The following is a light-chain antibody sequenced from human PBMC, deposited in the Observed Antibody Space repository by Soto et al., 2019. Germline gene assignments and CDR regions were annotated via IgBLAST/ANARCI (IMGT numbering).Light chain of an antibody. Sequence: EIVLTQSPGTLSLYRGERVTLSCRASQTVNSIYFAWYQRKPGQAPRLLIYGASNRATGIPDRFSGSGSGTDFTRTISRLEAEDLGLYYCHQNDTSPRTFGQGTKVEIK. CDR3: HQNDTSPRT. J-gene: IGKJ1*01. V-gene: IGKV3-20*01. CDR2: GAS. CDR1: QTVNSIY.